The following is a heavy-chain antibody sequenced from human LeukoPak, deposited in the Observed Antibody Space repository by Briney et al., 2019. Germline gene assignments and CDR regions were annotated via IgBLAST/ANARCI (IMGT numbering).Heavy chain of an antibody. CDR1: GGSFSGYY. Sequence: SETLSLTCAVYGGSFSGYYWSWIRQPPGKGLEWIGEINHSGSTNYNPSLKSRVTISVDTSKDQFSLKLSSVTAADTAVYYAVAATGSGWFDPWGQGTLVTVSP. J-gene: IGHJ5*02. D-gene: IGHD2-15*01. CDR2: INHSGST. V-gene: IGHV4-34*01. CDR3: VAATGSGWFDP.